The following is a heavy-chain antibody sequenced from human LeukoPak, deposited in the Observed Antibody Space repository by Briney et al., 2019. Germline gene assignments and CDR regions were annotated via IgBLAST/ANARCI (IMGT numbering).Heavy chain of an antibody. CDR1: GYTFTGYY. D-gene: IGHD3-22*01. J-gene: IGHJ4*02. CDR2: INPNSGGT. CDR3: ASDSSGYYAHFDY. Sequence: ASVKVSCKASGYTFTGYYMHWVRQAPGQGLEWMGRINPNSGGTNYAQKFQGRVTMTRDTSISTAYMELSRLRSDDTAVYYCASDSSGYYAHFDYWGQGTLVTVSS. V-gene: IGHV1-2*06.